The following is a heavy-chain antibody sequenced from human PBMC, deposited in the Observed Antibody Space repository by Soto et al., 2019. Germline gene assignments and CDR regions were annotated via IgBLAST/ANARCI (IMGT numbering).Heavy chain of an antibody. D-gene: IGHD1-26*01. CDR2: INAGNGNT. CDR1: GYTFTSYA. J-gene: IGHJ4*02. Sequence: GASVKVSCKASGYTFTSYAMHWVRQAPGQRLEWMGWINAGNGNTKYSQKFQGRVTITRDTSASTAYMELSSLRSEDTAVYYCARDSGSPKGLVYSDYWGQGTLVTVSS. CDR3: ARDSGSPKGLVYSDY. V-gene: IGHV1-3*01.